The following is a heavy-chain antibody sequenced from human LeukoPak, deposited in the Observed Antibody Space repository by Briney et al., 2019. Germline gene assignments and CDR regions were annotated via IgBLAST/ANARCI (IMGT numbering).Heavy chain of an antibody. CDR3: ARGARSCGSTSCYSYLDY. CDR1: GYTFTNYA. Sequence: ASVKVSCKASGYTFTNYAIHWVRQAPGQRLEWMGWNNAGNGDTKYSQEFQGRISLTRDTSASTAYMELSSLRSDDMAMYYCARGARSCGSTSCYSYLDYWGQGSLVSVSS. D-gene: IGHD2-2*01. V-gene: IGHV1-3*02. J-gene: IGHJ4*02. CDR2: NNAGNGDT.